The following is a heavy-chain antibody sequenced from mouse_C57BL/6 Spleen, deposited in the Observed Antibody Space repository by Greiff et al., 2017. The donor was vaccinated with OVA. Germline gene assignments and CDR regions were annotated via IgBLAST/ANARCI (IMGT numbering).Heavy chain of an antibody. V-gene: IGHV5-17*01. J-gene: IGHJ4*01. CDR1: GFTFSDYG. CDR3: ARPFITTVVGAMDY. Sequence: EVKLVESGGGLVKPGGSLKLSCAASGFTFSDYGMHWVRQAPEKGLEWVAYISSGSSTIYYADTVKGRFTISRDNAKNTLFLQMTSLRSEDTAMYYCARPFITTVVGAMDYWGQGTSVTVSS. D-gene: IGHD1-1*01. CDR2: ISSGSSTI.